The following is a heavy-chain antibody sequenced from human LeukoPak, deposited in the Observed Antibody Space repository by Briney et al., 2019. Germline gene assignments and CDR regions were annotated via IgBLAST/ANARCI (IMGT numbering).Heavy chain of an antibody. CDR2: IKEDGSEK. Sequence: GGSLSLSCAASGFAFSNYWMSWVRQAPGKGLEWVANIKEDGSEKYYVDSVKGRFTISRDNARNSLYLQMNSLRAEDTAVYYCASGRQLGYWGQGTLVTVSS. CDR3: ASGRQLGY. D-gene: IGHD6-13*01. CDR1: GFAFSNYW. J-gene: IGHJ4*02. V-gene: IGHV3-7*01.